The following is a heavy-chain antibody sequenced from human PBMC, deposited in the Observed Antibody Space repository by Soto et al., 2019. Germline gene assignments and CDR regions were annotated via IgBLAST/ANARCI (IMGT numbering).Heavy chain of an antibody. V-gene: IGHV3-21*01. CDR3: ARDWGIYDILTGPPDAFDI. CDR2: ISSSSSYI. Sequence: PGGSLRLSCAGSGFTFSSYSMNWVRQAPGKGLEWVSSISSSSSYIYYADSVKGRFTISRDNAKNSLYLQMNSLRAEDTAVYYCARDWGIYDILTGPPDAFDIWGQGTMVTVSS. D-gene: IGHD3-9*01. J-gene: IGHJ3*02. CDR1: GFTFSSYS.